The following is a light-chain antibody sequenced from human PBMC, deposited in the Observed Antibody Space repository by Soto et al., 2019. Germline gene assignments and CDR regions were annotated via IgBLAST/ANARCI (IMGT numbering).Light chain of an antibody. CDR3: QQYDNYPYT. CDR1: QSISSW. Sequence: DIQMTQSPSTLSASVGDRVTITCRASQSISSWLAWYQQKPGKAPKILSYKASSLESGVPSRFSGSGSGTEFTLTISSLQPDDFATYYCQQYDNYPYTFGQGSKLEIK. V-gene: IGKV1-5*03. CDR2: KAS. J-gene: IGKJ2*01.